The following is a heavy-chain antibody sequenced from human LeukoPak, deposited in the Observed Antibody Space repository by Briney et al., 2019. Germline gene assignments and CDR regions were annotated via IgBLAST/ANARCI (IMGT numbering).Heavy chain of an antibody. CDR3: AKAEGYDILAGLDY. D-gene: IGHD3-9*01. Sequence: GGSLRLSRATSGFTFSSYAMSWVRQAPGKGLEWVSGIGASGGSTYYADSVKGRFTISRDNSKNTLYLQMNSLRTEDTAVYYCAKAEGYDILAGLDYWGQGTLVTVSS. CDR2: IGASGGST. CDR1: GFTFSSYA. J-gene: IGHJ4*02. V-gene: IGHV3-23*01.